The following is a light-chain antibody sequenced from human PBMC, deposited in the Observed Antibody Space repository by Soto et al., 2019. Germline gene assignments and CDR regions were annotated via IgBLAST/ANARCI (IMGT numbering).Light chain of an antibody. Sequence: EIMMTQSPATLSVSPGERATLSCRASQSIRSNLAWYQQKPGQAPRLLIYGASSRATGIPDRFSGSGSGTDFTLTISRLEPEDFAMYYCQQYGYLVTFGGGTKVDIK. CDR3: QQYGYLVT. CDR2: GAS. V-gene: IGKV3D-15*01. CDR1: QSIRSN. J-gene: IGKJ4*01.